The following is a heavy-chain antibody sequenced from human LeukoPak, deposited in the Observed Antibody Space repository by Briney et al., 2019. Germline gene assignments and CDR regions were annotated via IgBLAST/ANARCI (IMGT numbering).Heavy chain of an antibody. D-gene: IGHD6-13*01. V-gene: IGHV4-34*01. CDR3: ARANPPSHYIAAAGTCDY. CDR2: TNHSGST. J-gene: IGHJ4*02. Sequence: SETLSLTCAVYGGSFSGYYWSWIRQPPGKGLEWIGETNHSGSTNYNPSLKSRVTISVDTSKNQFSLKLSSVTAADTAVYYCARANPPSHYIAAAGTCDYWGQGTLVTVSS. CDR1: GGSFSGYY.